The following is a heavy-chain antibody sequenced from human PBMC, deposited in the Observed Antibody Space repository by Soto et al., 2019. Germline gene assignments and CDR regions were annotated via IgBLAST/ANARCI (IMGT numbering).Heavy chain of an antibody. J-gene: IGHJ6*02. CDR1: GYTFTSYG. Sequence: QVQLVQSGAEVKKPGASVKVSCKASGYTFTSYGISWVRQAPGQGREWMGWISAYNGNTNYAQKLQGRVTMTTDTSTSTAYMELRSLRSDDTAVYYCARDRGRFLEWLSNYYYYYGMDVWGQGTTVTVSS. D-gene: IGHD3-3*01. V-gene: IGHV1-18*04. CDR3: ARDRGRFLEWLSNYYYYYGMDV. CDR2: ISAYNGNT.